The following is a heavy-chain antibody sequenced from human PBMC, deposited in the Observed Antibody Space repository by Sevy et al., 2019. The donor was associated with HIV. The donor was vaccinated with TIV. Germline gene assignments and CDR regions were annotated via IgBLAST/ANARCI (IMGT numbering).Heavy chain of an antibody. CDR2: ISGSGGST. CDR3: AKLVVGATLFDY. D-gene: IGHD1-26*01. J-gene: IGHJ4*02. CDR1: GFTFSSYA. V-gene: IGHV3-23*01. Sequence: GGSLRLSCAASGFTFSSYAMSWVRQAPGKGLEWVSAISGSGGSTYYADSVKDRFTISRDNSKNTLYLQMNSLRAEDTAVYYCAKLVVGATLFDYWGQGTLVTVSS.